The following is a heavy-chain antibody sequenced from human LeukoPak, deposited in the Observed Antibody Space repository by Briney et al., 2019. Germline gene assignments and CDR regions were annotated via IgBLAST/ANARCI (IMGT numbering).Heavy chain of an antibody. CDR2: ISDSRGDT. V-gene: IGHV3-23*01. J-gene: IGHJ4*02. Sequence: GGSLRLSCAASGFTFSSYAMSWVRQAPGKGLEWVATISDSRGDTNYAASVKGRFTISRDNYKNTLYLQMSSLRVDDTAVYYCAKVRNSFGSGGSDYWGQGTLVTVSS. D-gene: IGHD3-10*01. CDR1: GFTFSSYA. CDR3: AKVRNSFGSGGSDY.